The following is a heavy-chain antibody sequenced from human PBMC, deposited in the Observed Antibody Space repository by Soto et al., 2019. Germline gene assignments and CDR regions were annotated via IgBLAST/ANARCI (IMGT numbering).Heavy chain of an antibody. D-gene: IGHD6-19*01. V-gene: IGHV3-66*01. J-gene: IGHJ3*02. CDR2: IFSDGAT. CDR1: GFTVSSNH. CDR3: ARSIAVIGVGAFDI. Sequence: PGGSLRLSCATSGFTVSSNHMSWVRQAPGKGLEWVSVIFSDGATHYADSVKGRFTISRDNSKNTLCLQMNSLRVEDTAVYYCARSIAVIGVGAFDIWGQGTMVTVSS.